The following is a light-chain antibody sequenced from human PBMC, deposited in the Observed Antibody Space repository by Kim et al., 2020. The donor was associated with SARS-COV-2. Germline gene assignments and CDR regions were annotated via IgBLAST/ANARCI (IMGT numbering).Light chain of an antibody. J-gene: IGKJ2*01. CDR3: QQYGSAPMYT. V-gene: IGKV3-20*01. Sequence: SPGESATLSCRASECVSGNYVAWYQQKPGQAPSLRIYGASTRATGIPDRFSGSGSGTDFTLTISRLEPEDFAVYYCQQYGSAPMYTFGQGTKLEI. CDR1: ECVSGNY. CDR2: GAS.